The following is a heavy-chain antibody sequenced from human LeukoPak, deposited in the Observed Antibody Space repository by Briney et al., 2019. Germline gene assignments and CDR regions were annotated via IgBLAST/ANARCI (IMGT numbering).Heavy chain of an antibody. V-gene: IGHV4-34*01. CDR2: INHSGST. CDR3: ARGVDTAMEGKYYYYYMDV. D-gene: IGHD5-18*01. J-gene: IGHJ6*03. CDR1: GGSFSGYY. Sequence: PSETLSLTCAVYGGSFSGYYWSWIRQPPGKGLEWIGEINHSGSTNYNPSLKSRVTISVDTSKNQFSLKLSSVTAADTAVYYCARGVDTAMEGKYYYYYMDVWGKGTTVTVSS.